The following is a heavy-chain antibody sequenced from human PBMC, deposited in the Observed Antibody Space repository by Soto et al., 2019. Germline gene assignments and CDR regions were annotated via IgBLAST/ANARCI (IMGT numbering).Heavy chain of an antibody. Sequence: SLKVSCNASGRTFSTYASSCVRQAPGQVLEWMGGILPIFGTTSYAQKFQGRVTIIADESTTTTYMELSSLRYEDTAMYYCTRSSSTVTTCDYWGQGTLVTVSS. CDR3: TRSSSTVTTCDY. V-gene: IGHV1-69*13. D-gene: IGHD4-17*01. J-gene: IGHJ4*02. CDR1: GRTFSTYA. CDR2: ILPIFGTT.